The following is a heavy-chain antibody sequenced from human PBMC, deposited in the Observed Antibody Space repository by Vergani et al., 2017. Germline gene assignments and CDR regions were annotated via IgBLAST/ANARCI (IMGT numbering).Heavy chain of an antibody. CDR3: ARDRTTVTHGFYYYYMDV. D-gene: IGHD4-17*01. V-gene: IGHV4-59*02. CDR2: IYYSGST. Sequence: QVKLQESGPGLVKPSETLSLTCTVSGASVNSYYWSWIRQPPGKGLEWIGYIYYSGSTNYNPSLKSRVTISVDTSKNQFSLKLSSVTAADTAVYYCARDRTTVTHGFYYYYMDVWGKGTTVTVSS. J-gene: IGHJ6*03. CDR1: GASVNSYY.